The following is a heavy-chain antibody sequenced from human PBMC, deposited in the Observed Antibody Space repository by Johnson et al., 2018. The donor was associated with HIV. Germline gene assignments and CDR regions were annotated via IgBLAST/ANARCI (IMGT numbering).Heavy chain of an antibody. D-gene: IGHD3-10*01. CDR3: AKDRGSPGSPAAFDI. CDR1: GFSFSNYG. Sequence: QVQLVESGGGVVQPGRSLRLSCAASGFSFSNYGMHWVRQAPGKGLEWVAVIWYDGGIKYYADSVKGRFPISSDNSKNTLYLQMNSLRVEDTAVYYCAKDRGSPGSPAAFDIWGQGTLVTVSS. CDR2: IWYDGGIK. J-gene: IGHJ3*02. V-gene: IGHV3-33*06.